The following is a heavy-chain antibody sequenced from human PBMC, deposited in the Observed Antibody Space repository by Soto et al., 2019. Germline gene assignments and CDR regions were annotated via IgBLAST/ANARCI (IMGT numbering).Heavy chain of an antibody. V-gene: IGHV3-33*01. CDR3: ARPRSVTAFYYGMDV. CDR2: TWYDGSDK. Sequence: PGGSLRLSCAASGFTFSSYGMHWVRQAPGKGLEWVAFTWYDGSDKYYADSVKGRFTISRDNSRSTLYLQMNSLRAEDTAVYYCARPRSVTAFYYGMDVWGQGTTVTVSS. CDR1: GFTFSSYG. J-gene: IGHJ6*02. D-gene: IGHD2-21*02.